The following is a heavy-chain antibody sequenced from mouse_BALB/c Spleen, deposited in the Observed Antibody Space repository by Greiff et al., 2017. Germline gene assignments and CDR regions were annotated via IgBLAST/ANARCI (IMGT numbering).Heavy chain of an antibody. CDR1: GFSLTGYG. D-gene: IGHD1-1*01. CDR2: IWGDGST. J-gene: IGHJ1*01. CDR3: ARETYYYGSSHWYFDV. V-gene: IGHV2-6-7*01. Sequence: VQGVESGPGLVAPSQSLSITCTVSGFSLTGYGVNWVRQPPGKGLEWLGMIWGDGSTDYNSALKSRLSISKDNSKSQVFLKMNSLQTDDTARYYCARETYYYGSSHWYFDVWGAGTTVTVSS.